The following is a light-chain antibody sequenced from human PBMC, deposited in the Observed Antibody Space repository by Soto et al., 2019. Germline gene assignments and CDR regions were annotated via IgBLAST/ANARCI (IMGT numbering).Light chain of an antibody. J-gene: IGKJ2*01. CDR3: QQSYRTPYT. CDR2: AAS. V-gene: IGKV1-39*01. CDR1: QGISTS. Sequence: DIQMTQSPSSLSASVGDRVTITCRASQGISTSLIWYQQRQGKAPKLLMYAASNLVSGVPSRFSGSGSGTEFTLTISSLQPEDFATYYCQQSYRTPYTFGQGTKLETK.